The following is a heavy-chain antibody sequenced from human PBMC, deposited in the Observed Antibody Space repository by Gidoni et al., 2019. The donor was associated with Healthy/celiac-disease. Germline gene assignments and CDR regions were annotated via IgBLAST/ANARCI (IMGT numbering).Heavy chain of an antibody. V-gene: IGHV3-23*01. J-gene: IGHJ5*02. Sequence: EVQLLESGGGLVQPGGSLRLSCAASGFTFSRYAMSWVRQAPGTGLEWVSAISGSGGSTYYADSVKGRFTISRDNSKNTLYLQMNSLRAEDTAVYYCAKARGYCSGGSCHNWFDPWGQGTLVTVSS. CDR3: AKARGYCSGGSCHNWFDP. D-gene: IGHD2-15*01. CDR2: ISGSGGST. CDR1: GFTFSRYA.